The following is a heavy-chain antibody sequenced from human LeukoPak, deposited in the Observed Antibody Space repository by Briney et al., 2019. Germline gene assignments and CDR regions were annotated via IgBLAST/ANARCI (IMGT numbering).Heavy chain of an antibody. D-gene: IGHD3-3*01. Sequence: GASVKVSCKASGYTFTSYGISWVQQAPGQGLEWMGWISAYNGNTNYAQKLQGGVTMTTDTSTSTAYMELRSLRSDDTAVYYCARASRSTNDFWSGYRVHFDYWGQGTLVTVSS. CDR2: ISAYNGNT. J-gene: IGHJ4*02. V-gene: IGHV1-18*01. CDR1: GYTFTSYG. CDR3: ARASRSTNDFWSGYRVHFDY.